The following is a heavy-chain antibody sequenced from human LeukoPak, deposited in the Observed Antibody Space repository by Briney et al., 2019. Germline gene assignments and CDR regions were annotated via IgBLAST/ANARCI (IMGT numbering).Heavy chain of an antibody. CDR1: GFTFSSYG. Sequence: GGSLRLSCAASGFTFSSYGMHWVRQAPGKGLEWVAVISYDGSNKYYVDSVKGRFTISRDNSKNTLYLQMNSLRAEDTAVYYCAKGEGSMLFDYWGQGTLVTVSS. CDR3: AKGEGSMLFDY. D-gene: IGHD2-8*01. J-gene: IGHJ4*02. CDR2: ISYDGSNK. V-gene: IGHV3-30*18.